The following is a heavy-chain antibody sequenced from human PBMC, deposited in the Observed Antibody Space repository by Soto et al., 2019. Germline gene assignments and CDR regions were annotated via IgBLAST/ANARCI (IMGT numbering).Heavy chain of an antibody. CDR3: ARDSREYSGYTGDAFDI. CDR2: IIPILGIA. D-gene: IGHD5-12*01. CDR1: GGTFSSYT. J-gene: IGHJ3*02. V-gene: IGHV1-69*08. Sequence: QVQLVQSGAEVKKPGSSVKVSCKASGGTFSSYTISWVRQAPGQGLEWMGRIIPILGIANYAQKFQGRVTITADKSTSTAYMELSSLRSEDTAVYYCARDSREYSGYTGDAFDIWGQGTMVTVSS.